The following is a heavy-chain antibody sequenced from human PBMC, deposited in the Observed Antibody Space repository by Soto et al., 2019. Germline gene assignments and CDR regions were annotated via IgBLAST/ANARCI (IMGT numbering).Heavy chain of an antibody. CDR2: ISATGGGT. D-gene: IGHD3-16*01. J-gene: IGHJ5*01. CDR1: GFKFSNYA. CDR3: AKDRRAGGNSASSFDF. Sequence: GGSLRLSCAASGFKFSNYAMSWVRQAPEKGLDWVSLISATGGGTYYADSGNGRFTISRDNSHNTLYLQVHTLTAEDTAVYYCAKDRRAGGNSASSFDFWGQGAQVTV. V-gene: IGHV3-23*01.